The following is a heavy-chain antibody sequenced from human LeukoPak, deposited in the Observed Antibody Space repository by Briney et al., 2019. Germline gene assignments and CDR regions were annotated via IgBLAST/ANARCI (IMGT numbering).Heavy chain of an antibody. Sequence: GESLKISCQGSGYSFTTYWIGWVRQMPGKGLEWMGLVYPGDSDARYSPSFQGQVTISADKSINTAYLQWNSLKASDSAMYYCTRGGMALAYWGQGTLVTVSS. CDR1: GYSFTTYW. CDR3: TRGGMALAY. J-gene: IGHJ4*02. V-gene: IGHV5-51*06. D-gene: IGHD6-13*01. CDR2: VYPGDSDA.